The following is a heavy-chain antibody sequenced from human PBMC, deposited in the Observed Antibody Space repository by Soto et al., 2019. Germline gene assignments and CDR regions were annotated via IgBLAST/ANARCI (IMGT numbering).Heavy chain of an antibody. CDR3: XTTAAYCNGISCYDFDN. V-gene: IGHV4-39*01. Sequence: PSETLSLTCTVSAGSISGSSNYYWGWIRQPPGKGLEWIGSIYYSGNTYYSPSLKSRVTLYVDTSKNQFSLNLNSVTAADTAVYYCXTTAAYCNGISCYDFDNWGQGTLVTVSS. CDR2: IYYSGNT. J-gene: IGHJ4*02. CDR1: AGSISGSSNYY. D-gene: IGHD2-2*01.